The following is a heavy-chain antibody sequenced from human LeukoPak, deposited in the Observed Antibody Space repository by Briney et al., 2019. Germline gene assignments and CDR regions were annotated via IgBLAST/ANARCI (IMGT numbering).Heavy chain of an antibody. D-gene: IGHD1-1*01. CDR1: GGTFSSYY. CDR3: ARDTRTGTVGYYFDY. CDR2: ISAYNGNT. Sequence: ASVKVSCKASGGTFSSYYMHWVRQAPGQGLEWMGWISAYNGNTNYAQKLQGRVTMTTDTSTSTAYMELRSLRSDDTAVYYCARDTRTGTVGYYFDYWGQGTLVTVSS. V-gene: IGHV1-18*04. J-gene: IGHJ4*02.